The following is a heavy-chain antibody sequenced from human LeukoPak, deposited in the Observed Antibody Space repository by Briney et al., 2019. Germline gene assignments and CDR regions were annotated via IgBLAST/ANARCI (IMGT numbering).Heavy chain of an antibody. J-gene: IGHJ4*02. D-gene: IGHD1-26*01. CDR3: ARESGDRPGLPGR. CDR1: GFTVSTIY. CDR2: LYSGGNR. V-gene: IGHV3-53*01. Sequence: GGSLRLSCAASGFTVSTIYMSWVRQAPGKGLEWVSTLYSGGNRYYADSVGGRFTISRDDSRNTLFLQMNNLRVEDTAMYYCARESGDRPGLPGRWGQGTLVTVSS.